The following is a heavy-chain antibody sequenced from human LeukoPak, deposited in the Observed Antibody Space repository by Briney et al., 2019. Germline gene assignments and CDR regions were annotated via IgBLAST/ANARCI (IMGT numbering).Heavy chain of an antibody. Sequence: SETLSLTCTVSGGSISSSDYYWGWIRQPPGKGLEWIGSIYYSGSTYYNPSLKSRVTISVDTSKNQFSLKLSSVTAADTAVYYCARVVRPANWFDPWGQGTLVTVSS. CDR3: ARVVRPANWFDP. CDR1: GGSISSSDYY. D-gene: IGHD6-6*01. V-gene: IGHV4-39*07. CDR2: IYYSGST. J-gene: IGHJ5*02.